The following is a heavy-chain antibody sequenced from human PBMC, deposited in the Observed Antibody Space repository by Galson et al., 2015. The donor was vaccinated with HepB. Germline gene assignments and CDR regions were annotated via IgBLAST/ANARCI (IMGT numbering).Heavy chain of an antibody. D-gene: IGHD3-3*01. V-gene: IGHV3-30*18. J-gene: IGHJ6*03. CDR1: GFTFSSYG. Sequence: SLRLSCAASGFTFSSYGMHWVRQAPGKGLEWVAVISYDGSNKYYADSVKGRFTISRDNSKNTLYLQMNSLRAEDTAVYYCANWGYDFWSGHPEGRYYYMDVWGKGTTVTVSS. CDR2: ISYDGSNK. CDR3: ANWGYDFWSGHPEGRYYYMDV.